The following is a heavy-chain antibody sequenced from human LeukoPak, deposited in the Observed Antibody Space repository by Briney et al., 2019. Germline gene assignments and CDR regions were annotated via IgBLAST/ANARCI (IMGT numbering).Heavy chain of an antibody. D-gene: IGHD5-12*01. CDR2: ISGSGGST. CDR3: AKSGGYDNKRDFDY. Sequence: PGGSLRLSCAASGFTFSSYAMSWVRQAPGKGLEGVSAISGSGGSTYYADSVKGRFTISRDNSKNTLYLQMNSLRAEDTAVYYCAKSGGYDNKRDFDYWGQGTLVTVSS. J-gene: IGHJ4*02. CDR1: GFTFSSYA. V-gene: IGHV3-23*01.